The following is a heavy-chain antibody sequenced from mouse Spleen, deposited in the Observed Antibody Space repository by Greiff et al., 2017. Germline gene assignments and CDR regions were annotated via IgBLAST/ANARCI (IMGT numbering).Heavy chain of an antibody. CDR2: ISSGSSTI. J-gene: IGHJ1*03. Sequence: DVHLVESGGGLVKPGGSLKLSCAASGFTFSDYGMHWVRQAPEKGLEWVAYISSGSSTIYYADTVKGRFTISRDNAKNTLFLQMTSLRSEDTAMYYCARPGYGNYGGYFDVWGTGTTVTVSS. D-gene: IGHD2-10*02. CDR1: GFTFSDYG. V-gene: IGHV5-17*01. CDR3: ARPGYGNYGGYFDV.